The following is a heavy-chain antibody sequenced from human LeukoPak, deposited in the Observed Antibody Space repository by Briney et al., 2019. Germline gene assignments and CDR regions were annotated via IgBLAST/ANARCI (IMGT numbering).Heavy chain of an antibody. J-gene: IGHJ4*02. CDR2: IIPILGIA. CDR1: GGTFSSYA. D-gene: IGHD3-22*01. CDR3: ARDLPLHYYDSSGYFDY. Sequence: SVKVSCKASGGTFSSYAISWVRQAPGQGLEWMGRIIPILGIANYAQKFQGRVAITADKSTSTAYMELSSLRSEDTAVYYCARDLPLHYYDSSGYFDYWGQGTLVTVSS. V-gene: IGHV1-69*04.